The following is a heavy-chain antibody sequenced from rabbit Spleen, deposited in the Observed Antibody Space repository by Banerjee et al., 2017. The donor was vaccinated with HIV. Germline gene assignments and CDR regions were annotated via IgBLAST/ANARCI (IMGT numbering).Heavy chain of an antibody. J-gene: IGHJ6*01. D-gene: IGHD6-1*01. CDR1: GFSFSSYW. V-gene: IGHV1S45*01. CDR3: ARRINGGAYAMDL. CDR2: IYAGSGST. Sequence: QEQLVESGGGLVQPEGSLTLTCTASGFSFSSYWMCWVRQAPGKGPEWIACIYAGSGSTYYASWAKGRFTISKTSSTTVTLQMTSLAAADTATYFCARRINGGAYAMDLWGPGTLVTVS.